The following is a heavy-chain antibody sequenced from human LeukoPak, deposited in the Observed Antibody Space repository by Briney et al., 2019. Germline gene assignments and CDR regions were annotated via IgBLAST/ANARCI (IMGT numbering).Heavy chain of an antibody. V-gene: IGHV3-21*01. Sequence: GGSLRLSCAASGFTFSSYSMNWVPQAPGKGLEWVSSISSNINYIYYADSVRGRFTISRDNAKNSLYLQMNSLGAEDTAVYYRAPEISEFRYCSGGSCPQRWGQGTLVTVSS. CDR2: ISSNINYI. D-gene: IGHD2-15*01. CDR3: APEISEFRYCSGGSCPQR. CDR1: GFTFSSYS. J-gene: IGHJ4*02.